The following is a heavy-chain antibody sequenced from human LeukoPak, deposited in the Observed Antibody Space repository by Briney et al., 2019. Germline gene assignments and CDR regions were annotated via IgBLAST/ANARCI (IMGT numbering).Heavy chain of an antibody. J-gene: IGHJ6*02. CDR2: IYYSGST. D-gene: IGHD6-13*01. CDR3: ARSAAAGRYYYYYGMDV. Sequence: SQTLSLTCTVSGGSISSGDYYWSWIRQPPGKGLEWIGYIYYSGSTYYNPSLKSRVTISVDTSKNQFSLKLSSVTAADTAVYYCARSAAAGRYYYYYGMDVWGQGTTVTVSS. V-gene: IGHV4-30-4*01. CDR1: GGSISSGDYY.